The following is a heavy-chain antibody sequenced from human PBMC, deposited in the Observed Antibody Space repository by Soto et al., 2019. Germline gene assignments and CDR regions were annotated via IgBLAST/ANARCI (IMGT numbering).Heavy chain of an antibody. CDR1: GGSISSYY. CDR2: IYYSGST. J-gene: IGHJ4*02. CDR3: ARIGGFEDDLKAYDYVWGEFPPPSFDY. Sequence: SETLSLTCTVSGGSISSYYWSWIRQPPGKGLEWIGYIYYSGSTNYNPSLKSRVTISVDTSKNQFSLKLSSVTAADTAGYYCARIGGFEDDLKAYDYVWGEFPPPSFDYWGQGTLVTVSS. V-gene: IGHV4-59*01. D-gene: IGHD3-16*01.